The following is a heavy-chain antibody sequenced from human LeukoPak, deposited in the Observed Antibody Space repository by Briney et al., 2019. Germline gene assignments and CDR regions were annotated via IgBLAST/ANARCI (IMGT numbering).Heavy chain of an antibody. CDR3: ARDRFQSDYSLSSDWFDP. CDR2: MYKNLNS. J-gene: IGHJ5*02. CDR1: GDSISHYY. Sequence: PSETLSLTCDVSGDSISHYYWSWIRRPAGKGLEWIGRMYKNLNSNYNPSLKSRVTMSVDTSKNQVSLTMTSVTAADTAVYYCARDRFQSDYSLSSDWFDPWGPGTLVTVSS. V-gene: IGHV4-4*07. D-gene: IGHD4/OR15-4a*01.